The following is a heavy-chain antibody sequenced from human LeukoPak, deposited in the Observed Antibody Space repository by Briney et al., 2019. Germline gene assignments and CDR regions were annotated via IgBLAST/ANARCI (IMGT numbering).Heavy chain of an antibody. CDR2: ITYSGST. V-gene: IGHV4-30-4*01. D-gene: IGHD5-12*01. Sequence: PSETLSLTCTVSGGSISSDDYYWSWIRQPPGKGLEWIGHITYSGSTDYSPSLRSQVTMSVDTSKNQFSLKLNSVTAAETAMYFCARGGVGGYDYFDSWGQGTLVAVSS. CDR3: ARGGVGGYDYFDS. J-gene: IGHJ4*02. CDR1: GGSISSDDYY.